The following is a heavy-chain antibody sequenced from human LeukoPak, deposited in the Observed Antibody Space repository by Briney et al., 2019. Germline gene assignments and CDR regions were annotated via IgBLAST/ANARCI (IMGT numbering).Heavy chain of an antibody. V-gene: IGHV3-7*01. J-gene: IGHJ4*02. D-gene: IGHD4-17*01. CDR1: GFTFSSYW. CDR2: INQDGSEK. Sequence: SGGSLRLSCAASGFTFSSYWTGWVRQAPGKGLEWVASINQDGSEKYYVDFVKGRFTISRDNAKKSLYLQMNSLRVEDTAVYYCAREYGDYDFDYWGQGTLVTVSS. CDR3: AREYGDYDFDY.